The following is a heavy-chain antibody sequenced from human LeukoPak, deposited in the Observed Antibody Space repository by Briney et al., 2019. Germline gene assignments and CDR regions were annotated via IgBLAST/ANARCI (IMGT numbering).Heavy chain of an antibody. J-gene: IGHJ3*01. CDR3: TKSGPPDPY. D-gene: IGHD1-14*01. V-gene: IGHV3-53*01. Sequence: GGSLRLSCAASGLTVSSNDMSWVRQAPGKGLEWVSFSYSGDNTFYADSVKGRFTISRDNAKNTLYLQMDSLRAEDTAMYYCTKSGPPDPYWGQGTMVTVSS. CDR1: GLTVSSND. CDR2: SYSGDNT.